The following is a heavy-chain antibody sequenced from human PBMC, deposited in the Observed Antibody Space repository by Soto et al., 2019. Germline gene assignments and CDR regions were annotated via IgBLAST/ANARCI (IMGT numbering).Heavy chain of an antibody. D-gene: IGHD3-22*01. J-gene: IGHJ4*02. V-gene: IGHV4-31*03. Sequence: TSESLSLTSTVSGGSMCRGGYYWCWIRQHPGKGLEWIGYIYYSGGTYYNPSLKRRVTISVDTSKNQFSLKLSSVTAADTAVYYCARGNRDYYDSSGYYDDYWGQGTLVTVSS. CDR1: GGSMCRGGYY. CDR3: ARGNRDYYDSSGYYDDY. CDR2: IYYSGGT.